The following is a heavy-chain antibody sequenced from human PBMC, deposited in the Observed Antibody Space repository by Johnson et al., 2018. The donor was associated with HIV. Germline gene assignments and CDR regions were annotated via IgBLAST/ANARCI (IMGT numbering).Heavy chain of an antibody. CDR3: ARGRDFGSGWDGGAFDI. Sequence: QVQLVESGGGVVQPGRSLKLSCAASGFTFRNYAMHWVRQAPGKGLEWVAILSYDGNNEYYADSVKGRFTISRDNSKNTLYLQMNSLRVEDTAVYYCARGRDFGSGWDGGAFDIWGQGTMVSVSS. CDR1: GFTFRNYA. CDR2: LSYDGNNE. D-gene: IGHD6-19*01. V-gene: IGHV3-30*04. J-gene: IGHJ3*02.